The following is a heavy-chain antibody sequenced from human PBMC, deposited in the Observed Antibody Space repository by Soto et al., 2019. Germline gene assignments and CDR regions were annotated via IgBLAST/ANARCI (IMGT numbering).Heavy chain of an antibody. J-gene: IGHJ6*02. CDR2: LNAANGNT. D-gene: IGHD2-15*01. CDR1: GYTFTSYS. Sequence: QVRLVQSGAEVKKPGDSVKVSCKASGYTFTSYSMHWVRQAPGQRLEWMGWLNAANGNTKYSQKFQDRVTITRDTSASTAYMDLSSLRSEDTAVYYCARFLGGAFGMDVWGQGTTVTVSS. V-gene: IGHV1-3*01. CDR3: ARFLGGAFGMDV.